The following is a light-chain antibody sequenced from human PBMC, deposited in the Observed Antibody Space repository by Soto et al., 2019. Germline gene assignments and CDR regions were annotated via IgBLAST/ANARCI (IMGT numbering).Light chain of an antibody. J-gene: IGLJ2*01. V-gene: IGLV3-10*01. CDR2: EDD. CDR3: FSADSSGDHKV. Sequence: SYELTQPPSVSVSPGQTARITCSGSALPKKYAYWYQQKSGQAPVLVIYEDDKRPSGIPERVSGSSSGTMATLTIGGAQVEDEGDYYCFSADSSGDHKVFGGGTKLTVL. CDR1: ALPKKY.